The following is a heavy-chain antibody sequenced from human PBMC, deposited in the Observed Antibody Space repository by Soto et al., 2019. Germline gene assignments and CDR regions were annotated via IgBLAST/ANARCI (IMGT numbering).Heavy chain of an antibody. CDR2: ISSSGSTI. Sequence: GGSLRLSCAASGFTFSSYEMNWVRQAPGKGLEWVSYISSSGSTIYYADSVKGRFTISRDNAKNSLYLQMNSLRAEDTAVYYCARGFYCGGDCYSGPFDYWGQGTPVTVSS. CDR1: GFTFSSYE. V-gene: IGHV3-48*03. CDR3: ARGFYCGGDCYSGPFDY. J-gene: IGHJ4*02. D-gene: IGHD2-21*02.